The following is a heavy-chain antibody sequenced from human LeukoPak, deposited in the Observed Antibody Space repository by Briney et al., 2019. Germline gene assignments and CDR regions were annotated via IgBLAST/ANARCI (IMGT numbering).Heavy chain of an antibody. CDR1: GFTFSSYW. Sequence: GGSLRLSCAASGFTFSSYWMHWVRQAPGKGLVWVSRINSDGSSTSYADSVKGRFTISRDNSKNTLYLQMNSLRAEDTAVYYCAKFHCSGGSCTHFDYWGQGTLVTVSS. CDR2: INSDGSST. V-gene: IGHV3-74*01. CDR3: AKFHCSGGSCTHFDY. D-gene: IGHD2-15*01. J-gene: IGHJ4*02.